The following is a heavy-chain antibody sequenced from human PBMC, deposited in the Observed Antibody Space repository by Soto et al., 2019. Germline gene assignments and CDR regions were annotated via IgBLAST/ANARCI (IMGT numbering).Heavy chain of an antibody. CDR1: GFTFCSYG. J-gene: IGHJ3*02. Sequence: QVQLVESGGGVVQPGRSLRLSCAASGFTFCSYGMHWVRQAPGKGLEWVAVIWYDGSNKYYADSVKGRFTISRDNSKNTQYLQMNSLRAEDTAVYYRARDGVTDDAFDIWGQGPMVTVSS. V-gene: IGHV3-33*01. D-gene: IGHD2-21*02. CDR3: ARDGVTDDAFDI. CDR2: IWYDGSNK.